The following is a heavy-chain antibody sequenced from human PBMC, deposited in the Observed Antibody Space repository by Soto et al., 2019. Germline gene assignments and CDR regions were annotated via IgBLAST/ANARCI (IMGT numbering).Heavy chain of an antibody. CDR2: ISGSGVST. CDR3: AKDPVQTTVTVFDH. V-gene: IGHV3-23*01. D-gene: IGHD4-17*01. CDR1: GFTFDNYA. J-gene: IGHJ4*02. Sequence: EVQLLESGGGLAQPGGSLRLSCSASGFTFDNYAMSWVRQAPGKGLEWVSGISGSGVSTYYAESVKGRFTISRDNSKNTLFLQMNSLRAEDTAVYYCAKDPVQTTVTVFDHWGQGTLVTVSS.